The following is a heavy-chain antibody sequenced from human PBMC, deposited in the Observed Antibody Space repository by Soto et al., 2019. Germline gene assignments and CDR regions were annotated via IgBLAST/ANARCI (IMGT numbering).Heavy chain of an antibody. CDR3: ATLGEDV. CDR2: INHSGNT. Sequence: HVQLQQWGAGLLKPSETLSLTCAVYDESFIFYYWSWIRQPPGKGLEWIGEINHSGNTNYNPSLRSRVTISVDTSKNQFSLKLSSVTAADTAVYYCATLGEDVWGQGTTVTVSS. V-gene: IGHV4-34*01. J-gene: IGHJ6*02. D-gene: IGHD3-10*01. CDR1: DESFIFYY.